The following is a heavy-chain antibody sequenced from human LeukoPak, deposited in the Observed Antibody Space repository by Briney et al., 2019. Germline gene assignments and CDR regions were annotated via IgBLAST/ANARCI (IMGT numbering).Heavy chain of an antibody. D-gene: IGHD6-13*01. CDR2: VSYDGSDK. J-gene: IGHJ4*02. CDR3: ARDQSAGYSSSGSSSWGRLGD. Sequence: SGGSLRLSCAASGFTFSSYAIHWVRQAPGKGLEWVAVVSYDGSDKYYADSVKGRFTISRDNSKNTLYLQMNSLTTEDTAVYYCARDQSAGYSSSGSSSWGRLGDWGQGTLVTVSS. CDR1: GFTFSSYA. V-gene: IGHV3-30-3*01.